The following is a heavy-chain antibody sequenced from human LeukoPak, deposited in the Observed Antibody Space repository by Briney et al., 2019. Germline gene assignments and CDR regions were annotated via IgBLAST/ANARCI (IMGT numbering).Heavy chain of an antibody. CDR3: AIGGGTGYSSSWYWFDP. CDR2: INPSGGST. D-gene: IGHD6-13*01. Sequence: ASVKVSCKASGYTSTTYSIFWMRQAPGQGLEWMGIINPSGGSTSYAQKFQGRVTMTRDTSTSTVYMELSSLRSEDTAVYYCAIGGGTGYSSSWYWFDPWGQGTLVTVSS. CDR1: GYTSTTYS. V-gene: IGHV1-46*01. J-gene: IGHJ5*02.